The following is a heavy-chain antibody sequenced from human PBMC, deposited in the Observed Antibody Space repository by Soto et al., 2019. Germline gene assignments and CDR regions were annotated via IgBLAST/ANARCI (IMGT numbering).Heavy chain of an antibody. CDR2: IFSNDEK. CDR1: VFSLSNARMG. CDR3: ARHQSRGYCSSTSCYYNWFDP. Sequence: ESGPTLVNPTETLTLTCTVSVFSLSNARMGVSWIRQPPGKALEWLAHIFSNDEKSYSTSLKSRLTISKDTSKSQVVLTMTNMDPVDTATYYCARHQSRGYCSSTSCYYNWFDPWGQGTLVTVSS. D-gene: IGHD2-2*03. J-gene: IGHJ5*02. V-gene: IGHV2-26*01.